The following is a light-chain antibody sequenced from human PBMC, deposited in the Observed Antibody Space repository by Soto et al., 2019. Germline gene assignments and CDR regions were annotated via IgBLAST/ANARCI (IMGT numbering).Light chain of an antibody. CDR2: GAS. CDR1: QSVSSN. CDR3: QQYNNRPS. J-gene: IGKJ4*01. Sequence: EIVMTQSPATLSVSPGERATLSCRASQSVSSNLAWYQQQPGQAPSLLIYGASTRATGIPARFSGSGSGTESTLTISSLQSEDFAVYYCQQYNNRPSFGGGTKVDIK. V-gene: IGKV3-15*01.